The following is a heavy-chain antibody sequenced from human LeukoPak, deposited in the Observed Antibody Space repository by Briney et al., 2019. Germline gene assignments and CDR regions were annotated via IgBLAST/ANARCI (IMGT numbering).Heavy chain of an antibody. Sequence: AAVKVSCKASGYNFISYYMHWVRQAPGQGLEWMGIINPSGGSTSYAQKFQDRVTMTRDTSTSTVYMELSSLKSEDTAVYYCAREDVVLVDAVRYYYYGMDVWGQGTTVTVSS. CDR2: INPSGGST. CDR3: AREDVVLVDAVRYYYYGMDV. CDR1: GYNFISYY. D-gene: IGHD2-8*01. V-gene: IGHV1-46*01. J-gene: IGHJ6*02.